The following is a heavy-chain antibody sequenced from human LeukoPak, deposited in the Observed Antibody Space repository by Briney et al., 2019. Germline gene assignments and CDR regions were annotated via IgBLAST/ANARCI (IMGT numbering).Heavy chain of an antibody. Sequence: GRSLRLSCAASGFTFSSYAMHWVRQAPGKGLEWVAVISYDGSNKYYADSVKGRFTISRDNAKNTLYLQMDSLRAEDTAVYYCAKKRETVATWRPFDFWGQGTLVTVSS. CDR3: AKKRETVATWRPFDF. CDR2: ISYDGSNK. CDR1: GFTFSSYA. D-gene: IGHD4-11*01. J-gene: IGHJ4*02. V-gene: IGHV3-30*04.